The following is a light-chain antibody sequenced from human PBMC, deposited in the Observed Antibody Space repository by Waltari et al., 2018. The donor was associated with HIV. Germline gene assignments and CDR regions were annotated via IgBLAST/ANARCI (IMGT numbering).Light chain of an antibody. J-gene: IGKJ4*01. CDR1: QSVLYSSNNKKY. CDR2: WAS. Sequence: DIVMTQSPDSLAVSLGERATINCKSSQSVLYSSNNKKYLAWYQQKPGQPPKLLIDWASTRESGVPDRFSGSGSGTDFTLTISSLQAEDVAVYYCQQYYTTPLTFGGGTKVEIK. CDR3: QQYYTTPLT. V-gene: IGKV4-1*01.